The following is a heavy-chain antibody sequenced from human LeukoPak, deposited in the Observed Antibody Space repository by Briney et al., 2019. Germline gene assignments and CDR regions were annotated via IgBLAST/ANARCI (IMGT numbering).Heavy chain of an antibody. J-gene: IGHJ4*02. CDR1: GYSFTSNY. Sequence: ASVTVSCKASGYSFTSNYIHWVRQAPGQGLECMGMIYPRDGSTSYAQKFQGRVTVTRDTSTSTVHMELSGLRSEDTAVYYCARDQEAFDYWGQGTLVTVSS. V-gene: IGHV1-46*01. CDR3: ARDQEAFDY. CDR2: IYPRDGST.